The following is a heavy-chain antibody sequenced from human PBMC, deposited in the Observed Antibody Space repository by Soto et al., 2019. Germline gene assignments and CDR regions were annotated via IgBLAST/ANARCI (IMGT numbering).Heavy chain of an antibody. Sequence: QVQLVQSGAEVKKPGASVKVSCKASGYTFTSYAMHWVRQAPGQRLEWMGWINAGNGNTKYSQKFQGRVTITRDTAARAAYMEVSSLRSEDTAVYYCARERGDYGGNHFDYWGQGTLVTVSS. V-gene: IGHV1-3*01. CDR1: GYTFTSYA. CDR3: ARERGDYGGNHFDY. J-gene: IGHJ4*02. CDR2: INAGNGNT. D-gene: IGHD4-17*01.